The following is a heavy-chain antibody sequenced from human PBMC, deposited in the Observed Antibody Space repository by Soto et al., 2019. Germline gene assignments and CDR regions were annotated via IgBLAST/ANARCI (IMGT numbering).Heavy chain of an antibody. D-gene: IGHD1-26*01. J-gene: IGHJ4*02. CDR2: IYYGGTT. CDR1: GYSISSSNW. CDR3: ARREIQGPIDY. V-gene: IGHV4-28*01. Sequence: QVQLQESGPGLVKPSDTLSLTCAVSGYSISSSNWWGWVRQPPGKGLEWIGYIYYGGTTYYNPSLTIRVTMSVDTSKNQFSLKLTSVTAVDTAVYYCARREIQGPIDYWGQGTLVTVSS.